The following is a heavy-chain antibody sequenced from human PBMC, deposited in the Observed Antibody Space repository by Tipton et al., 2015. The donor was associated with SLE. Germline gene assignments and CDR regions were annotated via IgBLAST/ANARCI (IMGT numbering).Heavy chain of an antibody. CDR3: ARDRAGYTSGWYWYLDL. CDR1: GGSISSYY. CDR2: IYYSGST. J-gene: IGHJ2*01. V-gene: IGHV4-59*01. D-gene: IGHD6-19*01. Sequence: TLSLTCTVSGGSISSYYWSWIRQPPGKGLEWIGYIYYSGSTNYNPSLKSRVSVSMDTSKSQFSLSLTSVTAADSAVYFCARDRAGYTSGWYWYLDLWGRGARVTVSS.